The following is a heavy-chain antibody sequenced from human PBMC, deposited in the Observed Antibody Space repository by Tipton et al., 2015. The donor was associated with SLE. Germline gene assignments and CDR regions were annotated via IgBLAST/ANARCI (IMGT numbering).Heavy chain of an antibody. CDR3: ASTVVGAISKTFDY. CDR2: ISTSGAT. J-gene: IGHJ4*02. D-gene: IGHD1-26*01. Sequence: TLSLTCTVSGGSISAFYWSWIRQAAGKGLEWIGRISTSGATNYDPSLKSRVTMSVDTSKKQFSLNLKSVTAADTAVYYCASTVVGAISKTFDYWGQGTLVTVSS. CDR1: GGSISAFY. V-gene: IGHV4-4*07.